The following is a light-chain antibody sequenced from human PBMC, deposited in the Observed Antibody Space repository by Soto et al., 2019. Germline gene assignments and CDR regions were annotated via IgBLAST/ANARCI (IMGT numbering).Light chain of an antibody. V-gene: IGLV2-11*01. CDR1: SIDVGDSDF. Sequence: QPALTQPRSVSGSRGQSVTISCTGTSIDVGDSDFVSWYQQHPGKAPSLMIYVATKRPSGVPDRFSGSKSGNTASLTISGLQDEDEADYYCSSFAATHTYIFGTGTKVTVL. CDR3: SSFAATHTYI. J-gene: IGLJ1*01. CDR2: VAT.